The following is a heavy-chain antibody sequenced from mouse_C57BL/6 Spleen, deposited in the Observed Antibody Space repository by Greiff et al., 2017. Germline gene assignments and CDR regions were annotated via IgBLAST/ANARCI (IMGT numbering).Heavy chain of an antibody. Sequence: QVQLKQPGAELVKPGASVKLSCKASGYTFTSYWMHWVKQRPGQGLEWIGMIHPNSGSTNYNEKFKSKATLTVDKSSSTAYMHLSSLTSEDSAVYYCAREEDYDAWFAYWGQGTLVTVSA. CDR1: GYTFTSYW. CDR3: AREEDYDAWFAY. J-gene: IGHJ3*01. D-gene: IGHD2-4*01. CDR2: IHPNSGST. V-gene: IGHV1-64*01.